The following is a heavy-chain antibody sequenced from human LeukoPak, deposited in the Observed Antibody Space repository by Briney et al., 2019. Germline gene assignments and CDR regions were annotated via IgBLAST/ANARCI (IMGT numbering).Heavy chain of an antibody. V-gene: IGHV4-59*13. CDR2: IYYSGSA. CDR3: ARLVTSRRYFDL. Sequence: SETLSLTCTVSGGSISSYYWSWIRQPPGKGLEWIGYIYYSGSANYSPSLKSRVTISVDTSNNQFSLKLSSVTAADTAVYYCARLVTSRRYFDLWGRGTLVTVSS. J-gene: IGHJ2*01. D-gene: IGHD2-2*01. CDR1: GGSISSYY.